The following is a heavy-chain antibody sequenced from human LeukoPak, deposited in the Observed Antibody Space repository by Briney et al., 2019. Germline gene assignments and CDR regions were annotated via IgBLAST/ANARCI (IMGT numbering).Heavy chain of an antibody. J-gene: IGHJ4*02. CDR1: GYTFTSYD. CDR3: AREYYYDSSGYYFGY. V-gene: IGHV1-8*01. Sequence: ASVKVSCKASGYTFTSYDINWVRQAIGQGLEWMGWMNPNSGNTGYAQKFQGRVTMTRNTSISTAYMELSSLRSEDTAVYYCAREYYYDSSGYYFGYWGQGTLVTVSS. D-gene: IGHD3-22*01. CDR2: MNPNSGNT.